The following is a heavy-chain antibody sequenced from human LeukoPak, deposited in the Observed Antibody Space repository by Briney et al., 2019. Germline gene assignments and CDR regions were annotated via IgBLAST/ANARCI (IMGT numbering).Heavy chain of an antibody. CDR2: ISSSSSYI. CDR1: GFTFSSYS. Sequence: GGSLRLSCAASGFTFSSYSMNWVRQAPGKGLEWVSSISSSSSYIYYADSVKGRFTISRDNAKNSLYLQMNSLRAEDTAVYYCARGFSMPDTELDPWGQGTLVTVSS. J-gene: IGHJ5*02. CDR3: ARGFSMPDTELDP. V-gene: IGHV3-21*01. D-gene: IGHD3-3*02.